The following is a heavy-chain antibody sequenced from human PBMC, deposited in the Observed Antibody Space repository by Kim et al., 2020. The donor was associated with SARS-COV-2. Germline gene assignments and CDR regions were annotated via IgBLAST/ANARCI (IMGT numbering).Heavy chain of an antibody. V-gene: IGHV3-43*02. CDR3: ARWDGDTTGYYYHGLDV. CDR1: GFTFVNYA. D-gene: IGHD3-9*01. J-gene: IGHJ6*02. CDR2: ISGDGGRT. Sequence: GGSLRLSCAASGFTFVNYAMHWVRQVPRKGLEWVSLISGDGGRTYYAGSVRGRFTISRDNIKNSLYLQMNDLRIEDTALYYCARWDGDTTGYYYHGLDVWGQGTTVAVSS.